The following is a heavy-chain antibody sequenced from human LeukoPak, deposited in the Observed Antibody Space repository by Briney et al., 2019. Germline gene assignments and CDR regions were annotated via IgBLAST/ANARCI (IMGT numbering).Heavy chain of an antibody. CDR1: GFTFSTYS. J-gene: IGHJ6*04. CDR2: ISSSSSYR. D-gene: IGHD3-10*02. Sequence: GGSLRLSCAASGFTFSTYSMNGVRQAPGKGLGWVSSISSSSSYRYYADSVKGRFTISRDDAKNSLYLQMNRLRAEDTAVYYCAELGITMIGGVWGKGTTVTISS. CDR3: AELGITMIGGV. V-gene: IGHV3-21*01.